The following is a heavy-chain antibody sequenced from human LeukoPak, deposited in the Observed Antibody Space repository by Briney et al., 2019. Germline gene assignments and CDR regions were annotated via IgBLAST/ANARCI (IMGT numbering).Heavy chain of an antibody. Sequence: ASVKVSCKASGGTFSSYAISWVRQAPGQGLEWMGWINPNSGGTNYAQQFQGRLTMTRDTSISTAYMELRSLRSDDTAVYYCARFTPRLTREKFDYWGQGTLVTVSS. V-gene: IGHV1-2*02. CDR2: INPNSGGT. CDR3: ARFTPRLTREKFDY. D-gene: IGHD2-2*01. J-gene: IGHJ4*02. CDR1: GGTFSSYA.